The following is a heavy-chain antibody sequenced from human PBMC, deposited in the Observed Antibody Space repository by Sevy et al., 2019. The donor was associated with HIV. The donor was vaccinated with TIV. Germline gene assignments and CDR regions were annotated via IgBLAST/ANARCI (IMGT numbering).Heavy chain of an antibody. CDR1: GFTFSSYS. D-gene: IGHD5-18*01. J-gene: IGHJ3*02. Sequence: GGSLRLSCAASGFTFSSYSMNWVRQAPGKGLEWVSTISSSSSYIYYADLVKGRFTISRDNAKNSLYLQMNSLRAEDTAVFYCARVCWLHDAFDIWGQGTMVTVSS. CDR3: ARVCWLHDAFDI. V-gene: IGHV3-21*01. CDR2: ISSSSSYI.